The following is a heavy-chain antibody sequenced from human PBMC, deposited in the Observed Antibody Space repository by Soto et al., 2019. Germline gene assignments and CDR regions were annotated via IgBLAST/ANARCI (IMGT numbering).Heavy chain of an antibody. CDR2: ISYDGSNK. D-gene: IGHD6-19*01. Sequence: GGSLRLSCAASGFTFSSYGMHWVRQAPGKGLEWVAVISYDGSNKYYADSVKGRFTISRDNSKNTLYLQVNSLRAEDTAVYYCAKDDEDSSGWYYFDYWGQGTLVTVSS. V-gene: IGHV3-30*18. CDR3: AKDDEDSSGWYYFDY. CDR1: GFTFSSYG. J-gene: IGHJ4*02.